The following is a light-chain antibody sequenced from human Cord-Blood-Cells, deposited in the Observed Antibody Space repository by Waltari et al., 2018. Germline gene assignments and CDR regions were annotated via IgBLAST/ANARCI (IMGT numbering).Light chain of an antibody. CDR1: QSISSY. CDR3: QQSYSTPLT. J-gene: IGKJ4*01. CDR2: AAS. V-gene: IGKV1-39*01. Sequence: DIQMTQSPSSLSASVGDRVTITFRASQSISSYLNWYQQKPGKAPKLLIYAASSLQSGVQSRFSGSGSGTDFTLTISSLQPEDFATYYCQQSYSTPLTFGGGTKVEIK.